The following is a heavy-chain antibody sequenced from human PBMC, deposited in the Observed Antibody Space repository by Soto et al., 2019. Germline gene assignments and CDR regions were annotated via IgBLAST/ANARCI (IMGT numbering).Heavy chain of an antibody. CDR3: ARSPLLWFGGSRIDY. D-gene: IGHD3-10*01. Sequence: GGSLRLSCAASGFTFSSYSMNWVRQAPGKGLEWVSSISSSSSYIYYADSVKGRFTISRDNAKNSLYLQMNSLRAEDTAVYYCARSPLLWFGGSRIDYWGQGTLVTVSS. CDR2: ISSSSSYI. J-gene: IGHJ4*02. CDR1: GFTFSSYS. V-gene: IGHV3-21*01.